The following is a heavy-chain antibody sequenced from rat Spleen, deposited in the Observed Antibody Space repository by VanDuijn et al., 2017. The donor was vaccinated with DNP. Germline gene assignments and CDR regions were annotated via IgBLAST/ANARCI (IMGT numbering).Heavy chain of an antibody. V-gene: IGHV5S23*01. Sequence: EVQLVESGGGLVQPGNSLKLSCAASGFTFSDYAMAWIRQVPGKGLEWIASITGGGGTTSYPDSVKGRFTVSRDDATSTLYLQMDSLRSEDTATYYCTRGGTYYFDYWGQGVMVTVSS. CDR3: TRGGTYYFDY. J-gene: IGHJ2*01. CDR1: GFTFSDYA. CDR2: ITGGGGTT.